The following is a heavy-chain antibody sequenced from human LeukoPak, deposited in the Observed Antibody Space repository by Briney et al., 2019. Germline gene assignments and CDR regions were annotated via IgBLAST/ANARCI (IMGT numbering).Heavy chain of an antibody. CDR2: IWYDGGNK. J-gene: IGHJ5*01. Sequence: GGSLRLSCAASGFTVSSNYMSWVRQAPGKGLEWVAVIWYDGGNKYYADSVKGRFTISRDNSKNTLYLQMNSLRAEDSAVYYCAREAGSGSYYNFPDSWGQGTLVTVSS. D-gene: IGHD3-10*01. CDR1: GFTVSSNY. CDR3: AREAGSGSYYNFPDS. V-gene: IGHV3-33*08.